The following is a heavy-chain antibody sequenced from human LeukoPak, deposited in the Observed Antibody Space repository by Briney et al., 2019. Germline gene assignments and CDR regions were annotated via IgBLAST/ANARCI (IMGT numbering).Heavy chain of an antibody. Sequence: PSETLSLTCTVSGGSISSYYWSWIRQPPGKGLEWIGYIYYSGSTNYNPSLKSRVTISVDTSKNQFSLKLSSVTAADTAVYYCARSRTWWVGVYFDYWGQGTLVTVSS. D-gene: IGHD2-8*02. CDR2: IYYSGST. CDR3: ARSRTWWVGVYFDY. CDR1: GGSISSYY. V-gene: IGHV4-59*01. J-gene: IGHJ4*02.